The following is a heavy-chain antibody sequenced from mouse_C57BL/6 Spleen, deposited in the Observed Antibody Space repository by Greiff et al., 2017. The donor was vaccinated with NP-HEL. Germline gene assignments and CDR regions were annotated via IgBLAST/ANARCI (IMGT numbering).Heavy chain of an antibody. CDR2: INPSTGGT. V-gene: IGHV1-42*01. Sequence: VQLKESGPELVKPGASVKISCKASGYSFTGYYMNWVKQSPEKSLEWIGEINPSTGGTTYNQKFKAKATLTVDKSSSTAYMQLKSLTSEDSAVYYCARSHYYYGSSSAWFAYWGQGTLVTVSA. J-gene: IGHJ3*01. D-gene: IGHD1-1*01. CDR1: GYSFTGYY. CDR3: ARSHYYYGSSSAWFAY.